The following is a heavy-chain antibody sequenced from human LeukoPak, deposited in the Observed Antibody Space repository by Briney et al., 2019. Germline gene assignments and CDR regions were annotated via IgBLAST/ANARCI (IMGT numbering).Heavy chain of an antibody. CDR1: GGSISSGGYY. Sequence: SETLSLTCTVSGGSISSGGYYWGWIRQPPGKGLEWIGSIYYSGSTYYNPSLKSRVTMSVDTSKNQFSLKLTSVTAADTAVYYCARGSQVGYSNYGWFDPWGQGSRVTVSS. D-gene: IGHD4-11*01. CDR3: ARGSQVGYSNYGWFDP. CDR2: IYYSGST. J-gene: IGHJ5*02. V-gene: IGHV4-39*07.